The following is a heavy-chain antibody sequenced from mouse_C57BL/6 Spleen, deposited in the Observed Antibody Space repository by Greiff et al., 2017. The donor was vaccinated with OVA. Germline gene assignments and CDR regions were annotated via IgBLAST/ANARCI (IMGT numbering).Heavy chain of an antibody. D-gene: IGHD2-3*01. CDR1: GHAFSSYW. V-gene: IGHV1-80*01. CDR2: IYPGDGDT. J-gene: IGHJ2*01. Sequence: QVQLQQSGAELVKPGASVKISCKASGHAFSSYWMNWVKQRPGKGLEWIGQIYPGDGDTNYNGKFKGKATLTADKSSSTAYMQLSSLTSEDSAVYFCAKKGGLYDGYFSFDYWGQGTTLTVSS. CDR3: AKKGGLYDGYFSFDY.